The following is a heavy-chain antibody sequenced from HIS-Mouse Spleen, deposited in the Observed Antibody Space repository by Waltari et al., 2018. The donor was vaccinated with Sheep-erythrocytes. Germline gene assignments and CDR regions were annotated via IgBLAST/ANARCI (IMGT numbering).Heavy chain of an antibody. CDR1: GFTFSSYS. Sequence: EVQLVESGGGLVKPGGSLRLSCAASGFTFSSYSMNWVRQAPGKGLVGVSSMSSSSSYIYYADSVKGRFTIARDNAKNSLYLQMNSLRAEDTAVYYCARVASGATFDYWGQGTLVTVSS. CDR2: MSSSSSYI. CDR3: ARVASGATFDY. V-gene: IGHV3-21*01. D-gene: IGHD1-26*01. J-gene: IGHJ4*02.